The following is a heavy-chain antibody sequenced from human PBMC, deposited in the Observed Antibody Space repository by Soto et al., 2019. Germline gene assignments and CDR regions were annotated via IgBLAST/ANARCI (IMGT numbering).Heavy chain of an antibody. V-gene: IGHV2-5*01. J-gene: IGHJ1*01. Sequence: SGPTLVNPTQTLTLTCTFSGFSLSAGSVGVGWIRQPPGKALEWLALIYWNGDKRYIPSLKSRLTITKDTSKDRVVLTMANMDPVDTATYYCARREKSGLGGYFHQWGQGTLVTVSS. D-gene: IGHD3-3*01. CDR2: IYWNGDK. CDR1: GFSLSAGSVG. CDR3: ARREKSGLGGYFHQ.